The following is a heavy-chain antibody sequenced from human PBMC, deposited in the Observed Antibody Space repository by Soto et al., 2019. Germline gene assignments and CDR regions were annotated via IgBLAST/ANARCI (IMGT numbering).Heavy chain of an antibody. V-gene: IGHV4-34*01. CDR1: GGSFSGYY. Sequence: SETLSLTCAVYGGSFSGYYWTWIRQSQGQGLEWIGEINHTGITKYNPSLKSRITISDDTSKNQFSLKLNSVTSADTAVYYCARGKLDCSGASCFPFFDYWGQG. D-gene: IGHD2-15*01. CDR3: ARGKLDCSGASCFPFFDY. CDR2: INHTGIT. J-gene: IGHJ4*02.